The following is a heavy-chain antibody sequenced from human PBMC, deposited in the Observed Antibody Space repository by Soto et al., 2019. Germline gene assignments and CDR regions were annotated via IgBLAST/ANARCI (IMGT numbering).Heavy chain of an antibody. J-gene: IGHJ4*02. CDR3: ARSPGYGLYYFDY. Sequence: QVQLVESGGGVVQPGRSLRLSCAASGFTFSSYAMHWVRQAPGKGLEWVAVISYEGSNKYYADSVKGRFTISRDNSKNTLYLQMNSLRAEDTAVYYCARSPGYGLYYFDYWGQGTLVTVSS. D-gene: IGHD2-8*01. CDR2: ISYEGSNK. V-gene: IGHV3-30-3*01. CDR1: GFTFSSYA.